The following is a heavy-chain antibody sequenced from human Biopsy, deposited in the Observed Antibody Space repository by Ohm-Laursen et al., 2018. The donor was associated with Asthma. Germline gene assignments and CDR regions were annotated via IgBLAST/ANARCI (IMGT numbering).Heavy chain of an antibody. D-gene: IGHD4-17*01. V-gene: IGHV1-24*01. Sequence: SVNVSCKISGYSLTDLSMHWVRQAPGQGLEWMGGHDHEEGGTVNARRFQGRVTMAEDTSTDTAYMELSSLSSDDTAVYYCASDFPKDYVRYNFQFWGQGTLVTVSS. CDR3: ASDFPKDYVRYNFQF. CDR1: GYSLTDLS. J-gene: IGHJ4*02. CDR2: HDHEEGGT.